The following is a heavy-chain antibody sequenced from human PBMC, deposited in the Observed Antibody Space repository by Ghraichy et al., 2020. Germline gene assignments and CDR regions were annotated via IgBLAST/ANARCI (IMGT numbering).Heavy chain of an antibody. CDR1: GFTFSSYA. Sequence: GGSLRLSCAASGFTFSSYAMSWVRQAPGKGLEWVSAISGSGGSTYYADSVKGRFTISRDNSKNTLYLQMNSLRAEDTAVYYCAKDAPDCSGGSCYFFFGYYYYMDVWGKGTTVTVSS. V-gene: IGHV3-23*01. J-gene: IGHJ6*03. D-gene: IGHD2-15*01. CDR2: ISGSGGST. CDR3: AKDAPDCSGGSCYFFFGYYYYMDV.